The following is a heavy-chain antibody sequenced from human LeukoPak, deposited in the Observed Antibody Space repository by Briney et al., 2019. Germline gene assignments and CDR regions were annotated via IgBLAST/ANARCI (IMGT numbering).Heavy chain of an antibody. V-gene: IGHV3-23*01. J-gene: IGHJ4*02. Sequence: PGGSLRLSCAASGFTFSAYAMTWVRQAPEKGLEWVSGISGSGGDTYYADSVKGRFTISRDNSKNTLCVLMNSLRAEDTAVYYCAKVLSGWYRGNDCWGQGTLVAVSS. CDR1: GFTFSAYA. D-gene: IGHD6-19*01. CDR3: AKVLSGWYRGNDC. CDR2: ISGSGGDT.